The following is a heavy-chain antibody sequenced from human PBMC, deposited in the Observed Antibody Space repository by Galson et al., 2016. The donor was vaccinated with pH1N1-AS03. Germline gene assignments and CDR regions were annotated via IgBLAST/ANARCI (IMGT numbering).Heavy chain of an antibody. CDR3: AKDGENTMVRGVINYYYYMDV. J-gene: IGHJ6*03. CDR1: A. D-gene: IGHD3-10*01. V-gene: IGHV3-23*01. Sequence: AMSWVRQAPGKGLEWVSAISGSGVSTYYADSVKGRFTISRDNSKNTLYLQMNSLRAEDTAVYYCAKDGENTMVRGVINYYYYMDVWGKGTTVTVSS. CDR2: ISGSGVST.